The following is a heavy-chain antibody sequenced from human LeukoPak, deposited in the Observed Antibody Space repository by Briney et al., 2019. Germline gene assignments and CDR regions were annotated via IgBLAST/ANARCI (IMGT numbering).Heavy chain of an antibody. CDR2: INHSGST. CDR1: GGSFSGYY. V-gene: IGHV4-34*01. CDR3: ARKSGGYCSSTSCYTHSRNYYYYYGMDV. D-gene: IGHD2-2*02. J-gene: IGHJ6*02. Sequence: SETLSLTCAVYGGSFSGYYWSWIRQPPGKGLEWIGEINHSGSTNYNPSLKSRVTISVGTSKNQFSLKLSSVTAADTAVYYCARKSGGYCSSTSCYTHSRNYYYYYGMDVWGQGTTVTVSS.